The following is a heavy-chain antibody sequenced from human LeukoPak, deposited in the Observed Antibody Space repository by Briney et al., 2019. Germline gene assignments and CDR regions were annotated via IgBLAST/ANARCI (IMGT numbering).Heavy chain of an antibody. V-gene: IGHV3-30*02. D-gene: IGHD2-2*01. CDR2: IQTDGSDK. J-gene: IGHJ4*02. CDR3: AKELGTAVVGQRVDY. Sequence: GGSLRRSCAGSGFTFSSFGMHWVRQAPGKGLEWVIFIQTDGSDKYYADSVKGRFTVSRDNSKNTLYLQMNSLRPEDTAVYYCAKELGTAVVGQRVDYWGQGTLVTVSS. CDR1: GFTFSSFG.